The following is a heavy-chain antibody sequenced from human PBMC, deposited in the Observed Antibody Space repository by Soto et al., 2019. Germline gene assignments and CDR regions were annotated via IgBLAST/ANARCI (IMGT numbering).Heavy chain of an antibody. CDR3: ARDDGAY. V-gene: IGHV4-59*01. Sequence: SETLSLTCTVSGGSISSYYWSWIRQPPGKGLEWIGYIYYSGSTNYNPSLKSRVTISVDTSKNQFSLKLSSVTAADTAVYYCARDDGAYWGQGTLVTVSS. J-gene: IGHJ4*02. CDR1: GGSISSYY. CDR2: IYYSGST.